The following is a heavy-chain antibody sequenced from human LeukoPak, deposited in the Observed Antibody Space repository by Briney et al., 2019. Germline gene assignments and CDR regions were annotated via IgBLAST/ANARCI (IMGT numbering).Heavy chain of an antibody. CDR3: AKGDSYPYYDILTGYLLL. D-gene: IGHD3-9*01. V-gene: IGHV3-23*01. Sequence: GGSLRLSCAASGFTFSSYSMNWVRQAPGKGLEWVAAISTTSGNIYYADSVKGRFTISRDNSKNTLYLQMNSLRAEDTAVYYCAKGDSYPYYDILTGYLLLWGQGTLVTVSS. CDR2: ISTTSGNI. J-gene: IGHJ4*02. CDR1: GFTFSSYS.